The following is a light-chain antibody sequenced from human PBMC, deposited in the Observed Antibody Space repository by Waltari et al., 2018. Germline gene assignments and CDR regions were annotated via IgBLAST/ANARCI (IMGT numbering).Light chain of an antibody. J-gene: IGLJ2*01. CDR2: PVS. CDR3: SSYAGSSKGV. Sequence: QSALTQPASVSGSPGQSITISCTGTSSDVGNYKRVSWYQQHPGKAPKLMIYPVSKRPPGVSDRFSGSKSVDMASLTISGLQPEDEAEYFCSSYAGSSKGVFGGGTKVTVL. CDR1: SSDVGNYKR. V-gene: IGLV2-23*02.